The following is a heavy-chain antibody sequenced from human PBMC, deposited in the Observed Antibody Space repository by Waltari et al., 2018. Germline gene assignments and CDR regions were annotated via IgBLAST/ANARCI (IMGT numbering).Heavy chain of an antibody. D-gene: IGHD3-16*01. CDR3: ARQFGLNYFDY. V-gene: IGHV4-39*01. CDR1: GGSISSRRHY. Sequence: QLQLQESGPGLVKPSETLSLTCTVSGGSISSRRHYWGWIRQAPGKGLEWIGSIYHSGSDYYNTSLKSRVTISVDTSKNQFSLKLRSVTAADTAVYYCARQFGLNYFDYWGQGTLVTVSS. J-gene: IGHJ4*02. CDR2: IYHSGSD.